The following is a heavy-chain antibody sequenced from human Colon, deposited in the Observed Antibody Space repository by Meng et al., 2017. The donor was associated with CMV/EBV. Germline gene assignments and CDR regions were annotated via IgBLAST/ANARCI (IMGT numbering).Heavy chain of an antibody. CDR3: ATDYGDYYFDR. D-gene: IGHD4-17*01. V-gene: IGHV4-39*07. Sequence: PESGPGLVKRSERLSRPCTLSGGSVSSSTYYWGWIRQLPGKGLEWIGNIYYSGYTYHHPSLKSRLTISVDTSKNQFSLKLTSVTAADTAVYYCATDYGDYYFDRWGQGTLVTVSS. CDR1: GGSVSSSTYY. CDR2: IYYSGYT. J-gene: IGHJ4*02.